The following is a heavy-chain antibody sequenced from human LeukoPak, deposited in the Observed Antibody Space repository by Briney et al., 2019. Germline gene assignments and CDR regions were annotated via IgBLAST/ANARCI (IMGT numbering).Heavy chain of an antibody. D-gene: IGHD6-19*01. CDR3: ARAIRIAVAGTDWFDP. Sequence: ASVKVSCKASGYTFTSYGITWVRQAPGQGLEWMGWISAHNGDTDYAQNLQGRVTMTTDTSTSTAYMELRSLRSDDTAVYYCARAIRIAVAGTDWFDPWGQGTLVTVSS. CDR2: ISAHNGDT. V-gene: IGHV1-18*01. J-gene: IGHJ5*02. CDR1: GYTFTSYG.